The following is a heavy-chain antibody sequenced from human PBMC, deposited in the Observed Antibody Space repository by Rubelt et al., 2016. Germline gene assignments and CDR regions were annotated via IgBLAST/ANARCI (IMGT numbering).Heavy chain of an antibody. CDR3: AMLLGNGED. D-gene: IGHD2-15*01. J-gene: IGHJ4*02. CDR1: GYSISSGYY. CDR2: IFHSGST. V-gene: IGHV4-38-2*02. Sequence: QLQLLESGPGLVKPSETLSLTCTVSGYSISSGYYWGWIRQPPGKGLEWIGSIFHSGSTSDNPSLKSRVTMSVDTSKNQFSLILNSVNAEDTAVYYCAMLLGNGEDGGKGTLVIVSS.